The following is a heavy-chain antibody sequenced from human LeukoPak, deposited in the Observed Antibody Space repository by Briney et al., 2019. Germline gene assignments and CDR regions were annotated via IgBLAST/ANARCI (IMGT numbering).Heavy chain of an antibody. V-gene: IGHV4-39*01. CDR2: IFYTGNT. J-gene: IGHJ4*02. CDR3: ARLGPYYDFWSGYLPIDY. D-gene: IGHD3-3*01. CDR1: GGSISSSNYY. Sequence: SETLSLTCTVSGGSISSSNYYWGWIRQPPGKGLEWIGSIFYTGNTYDNPSLKSRVIMSVDTSKNQFSLKLSSVTAADTAMYCCARLGPYYDFWSGYLPIDYWGQGTLVTVSS.